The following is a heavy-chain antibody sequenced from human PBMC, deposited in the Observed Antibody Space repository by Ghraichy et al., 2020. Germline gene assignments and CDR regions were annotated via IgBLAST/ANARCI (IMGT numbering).Heavy chain of an antibody. J-gene: IGHJ2*01. Sequence: SETLPLTCTVSGGAIYNSGHYWGWIRQSPGKGLEWIGSLFYSGNTYSNPSLKSRVTMSADTSKNQLSLVLSSVTAADTAVYYCAGSITMIRYFDLWGRGNLVTVSS. CDR2: LFYSGNT. CDR3: AGSITMIRYFDL. D-gene: IGHD3-22*01. CDR1: GGAIYNSGHY. V-gene: IGHV4-39*01.